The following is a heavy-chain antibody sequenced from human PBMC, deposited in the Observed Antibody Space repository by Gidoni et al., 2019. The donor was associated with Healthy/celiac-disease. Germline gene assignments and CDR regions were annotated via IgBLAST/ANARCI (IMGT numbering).Heavy chain of an antibody. CDR2: IWYDGSNK. CDR3: AREGDYYYGSVRPYYFDY. Sequence: QVQLVESGGGVVPPGRSLRLSCAASGCTFSSYGRHWVRQAPGKGLAWVAVIWYDGSNKYYADSVKGRFTISRDNSKNTLYLQMNSLRAEDTAVYYCAREGDYYYGSVRPYYFDYWGQGTLVTVSS. J-gene: IGHJ4*02. CDR1: GCTFSSYG. D-gene: IGHD3-10*01. V-gene: IGHV3-33*01.